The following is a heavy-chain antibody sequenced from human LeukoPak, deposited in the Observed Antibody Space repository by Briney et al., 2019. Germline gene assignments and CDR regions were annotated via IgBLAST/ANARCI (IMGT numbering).Heavy chain of an antibody. V-gene: IGHV6-1*01. J-gene: IGHJ6*02. CDR3: ARGRAAYYGMDV. Sequence: SQTLSLTCAISGDSVSTYSGAWNWIRQSPSRGLEWLGRTYYRSKWYNDFAVSMKSRITINPDTSKNQFSLQLSSVTPEDTAVYFCARGRAAYYGMDVWGQGTTVTVSS. CDR1: GDSVSTYSGA. CDR2: TYYRSKWYN. D-gene: IGHD6-25*01.